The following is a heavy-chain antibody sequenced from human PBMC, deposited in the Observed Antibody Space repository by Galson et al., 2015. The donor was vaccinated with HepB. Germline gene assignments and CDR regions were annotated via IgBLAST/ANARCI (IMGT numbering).Heavy chain of an antibody. D-gene: IGHD6-19*01. CDR1: GGSISSYY. J-gene: IGHJ2*01. V-gene: IGHV4-59*08. Sequence: SETLSLTCTVSGGSISSYYWSWIRQPPGKGLEWIGYIYYSGSTNYNPSLKSRVTISVDTSKNQFSLKLSSVTAADTAVYYCARQRTYSSGWDGFQDFELWGRGTLVTVSS. CDR3: ARQRTYSSGWDGFQDFEL. CDR2: IYYSGST.